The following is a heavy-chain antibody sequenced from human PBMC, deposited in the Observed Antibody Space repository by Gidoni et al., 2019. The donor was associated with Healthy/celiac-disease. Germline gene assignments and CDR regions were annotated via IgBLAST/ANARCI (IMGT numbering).Heavy chain of an antibody. J-gene: IGHJ4*02. CDR3: VAGEGILGAFDY. D-gene: IGHD3-16*01. V-gene: IGHV1-69*01. CDR1: GGTFSSYA. CDR2: IIPILGTA. Sequence: QVQLVQSGAAVKKPGSSVKVSCKASGGTFSSYAISWVRQAPGQGLEWMGGIIPILGTANDAQKFQGRVTITSDEATSTAYMELSSLRSEATAVDYCVAGEGILGAFDYWGQGTLVTVSS.